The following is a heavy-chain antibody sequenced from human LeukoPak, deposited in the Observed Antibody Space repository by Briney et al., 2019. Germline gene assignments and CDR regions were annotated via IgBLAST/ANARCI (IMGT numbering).Heavy chain of an antibody. Sequence: GGSLKLSCAASGFTFSGSAMHWVRQASGKGLEWVGHIRSKANSYATAYAASVKGRFTISRDDSKNTAYLQMNSLKTEDTAVYYCTTYPMVGAPDWVHFQHWGQGTLVTVSS. J-gene: IGHJ1*01. D-gene: IGHD1-26*01. CDR1: GFTFSGSA. CDR2: IRSKANSYAT. V-gene: IGHV3-73*01. CDR3: TTYPMVGAPDWVHFQH.